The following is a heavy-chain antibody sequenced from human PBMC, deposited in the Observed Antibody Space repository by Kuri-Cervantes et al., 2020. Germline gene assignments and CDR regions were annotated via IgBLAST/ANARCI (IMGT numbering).Heavy chain of an antibody. J-gene: IGHJ4*02. V-gene: IGHV4-30-2*01. CDR3: ARVYVWGSYRSDY. CDR1: GGSISSGAYS. Sequence: SQTLSLTCAVSGGSISSGAYSWSWIRQPPGKGLEWIGYIYHSGTTYYNPSLKSRVTISVDTSKNQFSLKLSSVTAADTAVYYCARVYVWGSYRSDYWGQGTLVTVSS. D-gene: IGHD3-16*02. CDR2: IYHSGTT.